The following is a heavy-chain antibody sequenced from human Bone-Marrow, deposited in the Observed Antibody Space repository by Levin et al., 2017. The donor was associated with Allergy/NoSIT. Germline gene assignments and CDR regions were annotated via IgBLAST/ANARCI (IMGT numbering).Heavy chain of an antibody. CDR3: ARDPNYSDSTGYYYYWYFDL. J-gene: IGHJ2*01. CDR1: GFTFSTSA. CDR2: ISASGGTT. Sequence: GGSLRLSCTASGFTFSTSAMTWVRQAPGKGLEWVSVISASGGTTYYPESVKGRFIISRDNSRNTLYLQMNSLRADDAAVNYCARDPNYSDSTGYYYYWYFDLWGRGTLVTVSS. D-gene: IGHD3-22*01. V-gene: IGHV3-23*01.